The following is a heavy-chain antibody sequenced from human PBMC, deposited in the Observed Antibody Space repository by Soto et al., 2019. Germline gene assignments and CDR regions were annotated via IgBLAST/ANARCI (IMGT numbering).Heavy chain of an antibody. Sequence: ASVKVSFKAAGYTFTSYGISWVRQAPGQGLEWMGWISAYNGNTNYAQKLQGRVTMTTDTSTSTAYMELRSLRSDDTAVYYCARPGGYCSGGSCWFDYWGQGTLVTVSS. CDR3: ARPGGYCSGGSCWFDY. CDR2: ISAYNGNT. CDR1: GYTFTSYG. V-gene: IGHV1-18*01. D-gene: IGHD2-15*01. J-gene: IGHJ4*02.